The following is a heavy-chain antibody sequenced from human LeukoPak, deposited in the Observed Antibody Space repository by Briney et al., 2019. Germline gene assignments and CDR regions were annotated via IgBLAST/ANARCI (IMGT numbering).Heavy chain of an antibody. CDR3: ARDCTNGVCYPLYYYYYYMDV. CDR2: IYHSGST. V-gene: IGHV4-38-2*02. CDR1: GYSIRSGYY. J-gene: IGHJ6*03. D-gene: IGHD2-8*01. Sequence: ASETLSLTCSVSGYSIRSGYYWGWIRRPPGKGLEWIGTIYHSGSTYYNPSLKSRVTISVDTSKNQFSLKLSSVTAADTAVYYCARDCTNGVCYPLYYYYYYMDVWGKGTTVTVSS.